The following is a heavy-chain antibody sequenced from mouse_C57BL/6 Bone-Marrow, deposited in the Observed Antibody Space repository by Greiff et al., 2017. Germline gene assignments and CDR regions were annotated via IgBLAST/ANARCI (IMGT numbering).Heavy chain of an antibody. CDR3: ACTAAVWYFGV. V-gene: IGHV1-64*01. CDR2: IHPNSGST. CDR1: GYTFTSYW. Sequence: VQLQQPGAELVKPGASVKLSCKASGYTFTSYWMHWVKQRPGQGLEWIGMIHPNSGSTNYNEKLKSQATLTIDKSSSTSYMQLSSLTSEDSAVYYSACTAAVWYFGVCGTGTAVTVSS. J-gene: IGHJ1*03.